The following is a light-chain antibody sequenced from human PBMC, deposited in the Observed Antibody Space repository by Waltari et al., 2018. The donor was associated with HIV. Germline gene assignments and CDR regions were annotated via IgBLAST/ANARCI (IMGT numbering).Light chain of an antibody. CDR3: QQYFAVPLT. Sequence: DLQLTQSPSSLSASIGDTVIIPCRASQDISNSISWFQQQPGKVPKLLVHGAFILQRGVPSRFSGSGSGTDYTLTITGLQAEDFATYFCQQYFAVPLTFGGGTRVDIK. CDR2: GAF. CDR1: QDISNS. V-gene: IGKV1-NL1*01. J-gene: IGKJ4*01.